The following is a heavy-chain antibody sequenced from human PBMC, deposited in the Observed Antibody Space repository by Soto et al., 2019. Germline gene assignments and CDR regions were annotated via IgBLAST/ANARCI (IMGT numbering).Heavy chain of an antibody. J-gene: IGHJ4*02. V-gene: IGHV1-69*01. CDR1: GGSFGNSA. CDR2: FIPVYRTL. CDR3: ATGVIWIGYFTVDS. Sequence: QVQLVQSGAEVKKPGSSVKVSCKASGGSFGNSAINWVRQTPGQGLEWLGGFIPVYRTLNYAQKFQGRVTFTADESTGTAYMTLSSLASDDTAVYYCATGVIWIGYFTVDSWGQGNRVTVSS. D-gene: IGHD3-3*01.